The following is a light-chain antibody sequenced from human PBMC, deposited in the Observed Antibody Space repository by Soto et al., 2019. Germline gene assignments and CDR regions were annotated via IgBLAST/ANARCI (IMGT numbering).Light chain of an antibody. CDR3: QQLNSYPLT. CDR1: QSISSS. J-gene: IGKJ4*01. CDR2: TAS. V-gene: IGKV1-39*01. Sequence: DIQMTQSPSSLSASVGDRVTITCRASQSISSSLNWYQQKPGKAPKLLIYTASSLLSGVPSRFSGTGSGTDFTLTISSLQPEDFATYYCQQLNSYPLTFGGGTKVDIK.